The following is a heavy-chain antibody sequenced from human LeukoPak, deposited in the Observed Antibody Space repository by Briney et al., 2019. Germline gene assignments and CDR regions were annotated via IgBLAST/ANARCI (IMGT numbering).Heavy chain of an antibody. J-gene: IGHJ4*02. D-gene: IGHD2/OR15-2a*01. CDR2: ISSSGSTI. CDR3: AKSMEAHTIGLDCFDY. V-gene: IGHV3-11*04. Sequence: GGSLRLSCAASGFTFSDYYMSWIRQAPGKGLEWVSYISSSGSTIYYADSVKGRFTISRDNAKNSLYLQMNSLRREDTAIYYCAKSMEAHTIGLDCFDYWGQGTLVTVSS. CDR1: GFTFSDYY.